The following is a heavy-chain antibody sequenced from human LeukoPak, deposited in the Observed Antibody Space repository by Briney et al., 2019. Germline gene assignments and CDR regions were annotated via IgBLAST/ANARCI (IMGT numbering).Heavy chain of an antibody. CDR1: GFTFRSYG. D-gene: IGHD2-21*01. Sequence: GGSLRLSCAASGFTFRSYGMTWVRQAPGKGLEWVSVLYSGGYTYYADSVKGRFTISRDNSKNTLYLQMNSLRAEDTAVYYCARASIPRGDWGQGTLVTVSS. CDR3: ARASIPRGD. CDR2: LYSGGYT. V-gene: IGHV3-66*01. J-gene: IGHJ4*02.